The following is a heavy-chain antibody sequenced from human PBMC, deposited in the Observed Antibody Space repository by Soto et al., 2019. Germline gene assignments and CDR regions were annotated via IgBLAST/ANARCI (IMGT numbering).Heavy chain of an antibody. V-gene: IGHV3-30*03. Sequence: QVPLVESGGGVVQPGRSLRVSCAASGFTFSDYGIYWVRQAPGKGLEWVALISYDGNNREYGDSVKGRFTISRDNSTNTLYLQMNSLRVEDTAVYYCTFGDNSFDYWGQGTLVTVSS. J-gene: IGHJ4*02. D-gene: IGHD1-20*01. CDR3: TFGDNSFDY. CDR2: ISYDGNNR. CDR1: GFTFSDYG.